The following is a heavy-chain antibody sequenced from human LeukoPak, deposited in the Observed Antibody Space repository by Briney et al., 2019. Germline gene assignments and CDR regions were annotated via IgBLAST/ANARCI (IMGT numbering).Heavy chain of an antibody. D-gene: IGHD2-2*01. Sequence: PSETLSLTCAVYGGSFSGYCWSWIRQPPGKGLEWIGEINHSGSTNYNPSLKSRVTISVDTSKNQFSLKLSSVTAADTAVYYCASRYCSSTSCPSAWFDPWGQGTLVTVSS. J-gene: IGHJ5*02. CDR1: GGSFSGYC. CDR3: ASRYCSSTSCPSAWFDP. V-gene: IGHV4-34*01. CDR2: INHSGST.